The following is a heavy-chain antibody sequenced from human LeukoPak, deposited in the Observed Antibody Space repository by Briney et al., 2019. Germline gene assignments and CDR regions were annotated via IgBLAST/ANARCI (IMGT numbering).Heavy chain of an antibody. J-gene: IGHJ6*02. CDR1: GFTFSYYG. CDR2: ISFDGSNK. Sequence: PGGSLRLSCAASGFTFSYYGMHWVRQAPGKGLEWVAFISFDGSNKYYADSVKGRFAISRDNSETTLYLRMNSLRAEDTALYYCAKPYYDFWSAYSGGGSMNVWGQGTTVTVSS. D-gene: IGHD3-3*01. V-gene: IGHV3-30*18. CDR3: AKPYYDFWSAYSGGGSMNV.